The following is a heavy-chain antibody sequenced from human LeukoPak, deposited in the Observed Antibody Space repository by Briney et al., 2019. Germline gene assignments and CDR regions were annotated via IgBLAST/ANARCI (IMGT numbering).Heavy chain of an antibody. Sequence: GGSLRLSCAASGFTFSSYGMHWVRQAPGKGLERVAVIWYDGSNKYYADSVKGRFTISRDNSKNTLYLQMNSLRAEDTAVYYCARDLGSGSYYPDYWGQGTLVTVSS. CDR2: IWYDGSNK. CDR1: GFTFSSYG. CDR3: ARDLGSGSYYPDY. D-gene: IGHD3-10*01. J-gene: IGHJ4*02. V-gene: IGHV3-33*01.